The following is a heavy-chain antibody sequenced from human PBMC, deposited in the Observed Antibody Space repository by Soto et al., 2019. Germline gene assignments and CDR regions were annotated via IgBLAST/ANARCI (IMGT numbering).Heavy chain of an antibody. CDR1: GGSFSGYY. V-gene: IGHV4-34*01. D-gene: IGHD3-22*01. Sequence: QVQLQQWGAGLLKPSETLSLTCAVYGGSFSGYYWSWIRQPPGKGLEWIGEINHSGSTNYNPSLKSRVTISVDTSKHQFSLKLSSVTAADTAVYYCARTGYYYDSSGYYQTPLFDYWGQGTLVTVSS. J-gene: IGHJ4*02. CDR2: INHSGST. CDR3: ARTGYYYDSSGYYQTPLFDY.